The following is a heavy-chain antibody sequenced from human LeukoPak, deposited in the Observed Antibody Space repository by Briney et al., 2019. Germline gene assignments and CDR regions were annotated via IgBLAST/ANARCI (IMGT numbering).Heavy chain of an antibody. CDR1: GGSISSGSYY. CDR3: AGRTSGPFDY. J-gene: IGHJ4*02. V-gene: IGHV4-61*02. D-gene: IGHD3-3*01. CDR2: IYTSGST. Sequence: SQTLSLTCTVSGGSISSGSYYWSWIRQPAGKGLEWIGRIYTSGSTNYNPSLKSRVTISVDTSKNQFSLKLSSVTAADTAVYYCAGRTSGPFDYWGQGTLVTVSS.